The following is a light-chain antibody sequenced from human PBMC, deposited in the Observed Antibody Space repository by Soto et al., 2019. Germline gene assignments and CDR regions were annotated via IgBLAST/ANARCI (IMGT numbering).Light chain of an antibody. J-gene: IGLJ2*01. CDR3: SSYASTNTLI. Sequence: QSALTQPASVSGSPGQSITISCTGTSSDIGGYRYVSWYQQNPGKAPKLMIHEVSNRPSGVSSRFSGSKSGNTASLTIFGLQAEDEADYYCSSYASTNTLIFGGGTKLTVL. CDR1: SSDIGGYRY. CDR2: EVS. V-gene: IGLV2-14*03.